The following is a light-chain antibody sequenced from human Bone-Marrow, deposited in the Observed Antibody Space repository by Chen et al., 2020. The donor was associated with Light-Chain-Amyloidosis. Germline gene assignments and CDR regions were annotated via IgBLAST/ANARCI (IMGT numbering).Light chain of an antibody. CDR2: HGR. Sequence: SYVLTQTPSLSGAPGRTARITWGGDNIGGKIVHWDQQKPGQAPVLVVYHGRDRPSGIPERCSGSKSGTTATLTISRVEAGDEADYYCQVWDRSSARLYVFGTGTTVTVL. CDR3: QVWDRSSARLYV. J-gene: IGLJ1*01. CDR1: NIGGKI. V-gene: IGLV3-21*03.